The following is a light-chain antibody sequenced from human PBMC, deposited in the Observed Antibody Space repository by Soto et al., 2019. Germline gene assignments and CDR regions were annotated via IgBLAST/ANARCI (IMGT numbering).Light chain of an antibody. CDR2: AAS. J-gene: IGKJ1*01. CDR3: QHPGP. CDR1: QDIGGR. Sequence: DIQMTQSPSSVSASVGDRITITCRASQDIGGRLAWFQQKPGKAPQYLIQAASNLETGVPSRFSASGYGTHFRFTISGVQPEDVATSYCQHPGPFGQGTKVDIK. V-gene: IGKV1-12*01.